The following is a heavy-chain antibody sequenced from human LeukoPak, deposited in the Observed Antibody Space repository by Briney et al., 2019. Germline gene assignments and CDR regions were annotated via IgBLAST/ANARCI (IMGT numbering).Heavy chain of an antibody. Sequence: GGSLRLSCAASGFTFSSYAMSWVRQAPGKGLEWVSAISGSGGSTYYEDSVKGRFTISRDNSKNTLYLQMNSLRAEDTAVYYCAKKRNGIVVVPAAMDYWGQGTLVTVSS. V-gene: IGHV3-23*01. CDR3: AKKRNGIVVVPAAMDY. CDR2: ISGSGGST. J-gene: IGHJ4*02. CDR1: GFTFSSYA. D-gene: IGHD2-2*01.